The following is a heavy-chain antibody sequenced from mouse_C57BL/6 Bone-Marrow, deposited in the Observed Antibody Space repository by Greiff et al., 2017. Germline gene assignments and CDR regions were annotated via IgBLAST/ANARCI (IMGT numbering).Heavy chain of an antibody. CDR3: ARSRLLRFDY. J-gene: IGHJ2*01. D-gene: IGHD3-2*02. CDR1: GFNIKDYY. V-gene: IGHV14-2*01. Sequence: VQLQQSGAELVKPGASVKLSCTASGFNIKDYYMHWVKQRTEQGLEWIGRLDPEDGDTKYAPQFQGKATITAAPSSNTVYLQLSSLTSEDTAVYYCARSRLLRFDYWGQGTTLTVSS. CDR2: LDPEDGDT.